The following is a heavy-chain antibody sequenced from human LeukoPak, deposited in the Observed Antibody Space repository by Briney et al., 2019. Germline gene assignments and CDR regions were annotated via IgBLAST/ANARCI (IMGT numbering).Heavy chain of an antibody. CDR2: IYYTGGT. Sequence: SETLSLTCGVSGGSISSTNWWSWVRQPPGKGLEWIEYIYYTGGTNSNPSLKSRATISVDTSKNQFSLKLTSVTAADTALYYCARHALSCRGGSCYPNWFDPWGQGTLVTVSS. D-gene: IGHD2-15*01. V-gene: IGHV4-4*02. J-gene: IGHJ5*02. CDR3: ARHALSCRGGSCYPNWFDP. CDR1: GGSISSTNW.